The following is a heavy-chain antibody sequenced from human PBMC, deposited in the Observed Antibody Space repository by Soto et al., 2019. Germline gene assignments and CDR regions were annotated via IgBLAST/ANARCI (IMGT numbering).Heavy chain of an antibody. D-gene: IGHD1-1*01. CDR2: IFYSGST. V-gene: IGHV4-4*02. Sequence: QIQLQESGPGLVKPSGTLSLTCAVSSGSISSLNWWSWVRPPPGQGLEWIGEIFYSGSTNYNPSLKSRVDMSVDKSKNQFSLKVFSLTAADTALYFCARRSGTTFYWGRGTLVIVSS. J-gene: IGHJ4*02. CDR1: SGSISSLNW. CDR3: ARRSGTTFY.